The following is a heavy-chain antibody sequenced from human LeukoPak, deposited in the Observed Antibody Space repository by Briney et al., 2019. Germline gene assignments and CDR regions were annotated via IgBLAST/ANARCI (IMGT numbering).Heavy chain of an antibody. D-gene: IGHD6-13*01. J-gene: IGHJ4*02. V-gene: IGHV1-69*01. CDR3: ARGIAAAGTGLDY. CDR2: IIPIFGTA. Sequence: SEKVSCKAPGGTFSSYAISWVRQAPGQGLEWMGGIIPIFGTANYAQKFQGRVTITADESTSTAYMELSSLRSEDTAVYYCARGIAAAGTGLDYWGQGTLVTVSS. CDR1: GGTFSSYA.